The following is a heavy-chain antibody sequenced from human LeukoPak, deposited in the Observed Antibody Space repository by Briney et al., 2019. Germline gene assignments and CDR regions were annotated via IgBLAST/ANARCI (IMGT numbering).Heavy chain of an antibody. CDR1: GGTFSSYA. V-gene: IGHV1-69*01. CDR3: ARGKVPAAIGDSFGWFDP. CDR2: IIPIFGTA. Sequence: SVKVSCKASGGTFSSYAISWVRQAPGQGLEWMGGIIPIFGTANYAQKFQGRVTITADESTSTAYMELSSLRSEDTAVYYCARGKVPAAIGDSFGWFDPWSQGTLVTVSS. D-gene: IGHD2-2*01. J-gene: IGHJ5*02.